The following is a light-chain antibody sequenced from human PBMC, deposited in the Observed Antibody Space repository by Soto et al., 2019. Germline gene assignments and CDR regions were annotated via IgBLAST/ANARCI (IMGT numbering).Light chain of an antibody. V-gene: IGKV3-20*01. CDR3: QQYGSSRIT. J-gene: IGKJ5*01. CDR2: GAS. Sequence: IVLTHSPCALALSPGERATLSCRASQSVSSTYLAWYQQKPGQAPRLLIYGASSRATGIPDRFSGSGSGTDFTLTISRLEPEDFALYYCQQYGSSRITFGQGTRLEIK. CDR1: QSVSSTY.